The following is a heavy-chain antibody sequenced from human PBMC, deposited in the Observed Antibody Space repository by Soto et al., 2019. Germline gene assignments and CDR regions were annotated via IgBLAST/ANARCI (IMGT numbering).Heavy chain of an antibody. D-gene: IGHD6-19*01. V-gene: IGHV3-23*01. J-gene: IGHJ4*02. CDR3: AKEGSDTRIAVAGYFDY. Sequence: PGGALRRSYAASGFTSISNAMSCVRQAPGKGLEWVSAISGSGGSKYYADSVKGRFTISRDNSKNTLYLQMNSLRAEDTAVYYCAKEGSDTRIAVAGYFDYWGQGTLVTVSS. CDR2: ISGSGGSK. CDR1: GFTSISNA.